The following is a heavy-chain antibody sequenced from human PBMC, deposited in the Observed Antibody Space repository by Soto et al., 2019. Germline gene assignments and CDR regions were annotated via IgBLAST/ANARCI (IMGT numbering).Heavy chain of an antibody. D-gene: IGHD2-15*01. CDR3: ASGYCSGGSCHDY. CDR1: GGSFSGYY. V-gene: IGHV4-34*01. CDR2: INHSGST. J-gene: IGHJ4*02. Sequence: QVQLQQWGAGLLKPSETLSLTCAVYGGSFSGYYWSWIRQPPGKGLEWIGEINHSGSTNNNPSLKSRVTISVDTSKNQFSLKLSSVTAADTAVYYCASGYCSGGSCHDYWGQGTLVTVSS.